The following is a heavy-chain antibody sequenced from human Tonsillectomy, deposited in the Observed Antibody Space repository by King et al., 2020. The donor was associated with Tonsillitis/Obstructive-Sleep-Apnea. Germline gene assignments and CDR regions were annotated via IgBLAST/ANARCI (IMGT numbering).Heavy chain of an antibody. CDR1: GYSFTSYW. Sequence: VQLVESGAEVKKPGESLKISCKGSGYSFTSYWIGWVRQMPGKGLEWMGIIYPGDSDTRYSPSFQGQVTISADKSISTAYLQWSSLKASDTAMYYCAGGLYYDSSGYSVPFDYWGQGTLVTVSS. J-gene: IGHJ4*02. D-gene: IGHD3-22*01. CDR3: AGGLYYDSSGYSVPFDY. V-gene: IGHV5-51*01. CDR2: IYPGDSDT.